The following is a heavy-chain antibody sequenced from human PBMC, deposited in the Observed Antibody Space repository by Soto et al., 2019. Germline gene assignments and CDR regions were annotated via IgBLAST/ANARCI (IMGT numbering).Heavy chain of an antibody. D-gene: IGHD5-12*01. J-gene: IGHJ3*02. CDR2: IYYSGST. CDR3: ARDEPYSGYAEGAFDI. CDR1: GGSISSYY. V-gene: IGHV4-59*01. Sequence: SETLSLTCTVSGGSISSYYWSWIRQPPGKGLEWIGYIYYSGSTNYNPSLKSRVTISVDTSKNQFSLKLSSVTAADTAVYYCARDEPYSGYAEGAFDIWGQGTMVTVSS.